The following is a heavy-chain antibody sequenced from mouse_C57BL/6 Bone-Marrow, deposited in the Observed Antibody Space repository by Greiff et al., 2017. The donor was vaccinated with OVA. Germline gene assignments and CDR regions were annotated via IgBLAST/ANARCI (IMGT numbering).Heavy chain of an antibody. V-gene: IGHV1-5*01. J-gene: IGHJ3*01. D-gene: IGHD1-1*01. CDR2: IYPGNSDT. CDR3: TTRPYYGSSSWFAY. Sequence: EVQLQQSGTVLARPGASVKMSCKTSGYTFTSYWMHWVKQRPGQGLEWIGAIYPGNSDTSYNQKFKGKAKLTAVTSASTAYMELSSLTNEDSAVYYCTTRPYYGSSSWFAYWGQGTLVTVSA. CDR1: GYTFTSYW.